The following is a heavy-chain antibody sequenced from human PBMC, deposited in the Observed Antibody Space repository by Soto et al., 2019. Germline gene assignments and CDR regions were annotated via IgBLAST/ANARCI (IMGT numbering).Heavy chain of an antibody. V-gene: IGHV4-34*01. CDR2: INHSGSS. CDR3: ARCSLVVVPAPGFDP. CDR1: GGSFSDNY. D-gene: IGHD2-2*01. Sequence: PSETLSLTCAVSGGSFSDNYWNWIRQSPGKGLEWIGEINHSGSSNYNPSLKSRVTISVDTSKNQFSLKLSSVSAADTALYYCARCSLVVVPAPGFDPWGRGTLVTAPQ. J-gene: IGHJ5*02.